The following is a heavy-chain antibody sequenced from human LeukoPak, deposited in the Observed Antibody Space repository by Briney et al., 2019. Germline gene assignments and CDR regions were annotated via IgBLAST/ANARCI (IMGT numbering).Heavy chain of an antibody. Sequence: PGGSLRLSCAASGTTFDSHYMTWVRQTPEKGLEWVANINQDGSEKNYVDSVKGRFIISRDNAKKSLYLQMNSLRAEDTAVYYCASAAGWESAYWGQGTLVTVSS. V-gene: IGHV3-7*01. CDR2: INQDGSEK. J-gene: IGHJ4*02. D-gene: IGHD1-26*01. CDR3: ASAAGWESAY. CDR1: GTTFDSHY.